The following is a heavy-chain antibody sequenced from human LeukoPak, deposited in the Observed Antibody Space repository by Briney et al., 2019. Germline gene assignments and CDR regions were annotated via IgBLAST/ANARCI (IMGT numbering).Heavy chain of an antibody. Sequence: PGGSLRLSCAASGFTFSSYAMHWVRQAPGKGLEWVAVISYDGSNKYYADSVKGRFTISRDNSKNTLYLQMNSLGAEDTAVYYCARGEGGYFDYWGQGTLVTVSS. CDR1: GFTFSSYA. J-gene: IGHJ4*02. CDR2: ISYDGSNK. CDR3: ARGEGGYFDY. V-gene: IGHV3-30*14. D-gene: IGHD3-16*01.